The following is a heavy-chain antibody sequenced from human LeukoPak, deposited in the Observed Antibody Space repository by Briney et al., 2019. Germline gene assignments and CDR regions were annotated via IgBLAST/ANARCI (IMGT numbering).Heavy chain of an antibody. J-gene: IGHJ4*02. V-gene: IGHV4-34*01. CDR2: INHSGST. Sequence: PSETLSLTCTVSGGSISGGSISSDYWSWIRQPPGKGLEWIGEINHSGSTNYNPSLKSRVTISVDTSKNQFSLKLSSVTAADTAVYCCARLRDGSGSYPIDYWGQGTLVTVSS. D-gene: IGHD3-10*01. CDR1: GGSISGGSISSDY. CDR3: ARLRDGSGSYPIDY.